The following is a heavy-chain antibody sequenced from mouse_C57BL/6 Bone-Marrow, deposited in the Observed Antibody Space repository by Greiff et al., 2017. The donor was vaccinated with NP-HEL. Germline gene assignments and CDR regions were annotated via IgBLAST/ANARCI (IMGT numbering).Heavy chain of an antibody. D-gene: IGHD1-1*01. J-gene: IGHJ1*03. CDR3: VRRGTPYYYGSSPYWYFDV. CDR1: GFSFHTYA. CDR2: IRSKSNNYAT. V-gene: IGHV10-1*01. Sequence: EVQLVESGGGLVQPKGSLKLSCAASGFSFHTYAMNWVRQAPGKGLEWVARIRSKSNNYATYYADSVKDRFTISRDDSESMLYLQMNNLKTEDTAMDYCVRRGTPYYYGSSPYWYFDVWGTGTTVTVSS.